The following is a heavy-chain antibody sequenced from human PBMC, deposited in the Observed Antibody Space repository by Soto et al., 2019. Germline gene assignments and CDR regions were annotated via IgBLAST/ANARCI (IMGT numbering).Heavy chain of an antibody. CDR2: ISHSDEVT. D-gene: IGHD2-2*01. J-gene: IGHJ6*04. CDR3: ARCTSSISCYGFRADV. V-gene: IGHV3-23*01. Sequence: GGSLRLSCTTSGFSLRDYAMNWVCQAPGKGLEWVSLISHSDEVTKHADSVKGRFTISRDHSKNTLYLQMNSLRAEDTAVYYCARCTSSISCYGFRADVWGKGTKVTVSS. CDR1: GFSLRDYA.